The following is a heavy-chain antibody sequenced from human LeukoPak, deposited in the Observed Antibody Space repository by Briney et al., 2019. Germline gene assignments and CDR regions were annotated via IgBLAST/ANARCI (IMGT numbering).Heavy chain of an antibody. J-gene: IGHJ6*03. V-gene: IGHV1-69*05. CDR3: ATTVIVEYYYYYMDV. D-gene: IGHD4-11*01. Sequence: PGASVTVSCKASGGTFSSYAISWVRQAPGQGLEWMGGIIPIFGTANYAQKFQGRVTITTDESTSTAYMELSSLRSEDTAVYYCATTVIVEYYYYYMDVWGKGTTVTVSS. CDR1: GGTFSSYA. CDR2: IIPIFGTA.